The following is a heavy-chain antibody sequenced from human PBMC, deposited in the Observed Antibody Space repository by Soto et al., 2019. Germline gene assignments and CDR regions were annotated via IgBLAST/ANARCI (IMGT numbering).Heavy chain of an antibody. V-gene: IGHV4-34*01. CDR2: INHSGST. J-gene: IGHJ5*02. Sequence: QVQLQQWGAGLLKPSETLSLTCAVYGGSFSGYYWSWIRQPPGKGLEWIGEINHSGSTNYNPSLKSRVTISVDTSKNQCSLKLSSVTAADTAVYYCARDAGKQWLVRSGWFDPWGQGTLVTVSS. D-gene: IGHD6-19*01. CDR3: ARDAGKQWLVRSGWFDP. CDR1: GGSFSGYY.